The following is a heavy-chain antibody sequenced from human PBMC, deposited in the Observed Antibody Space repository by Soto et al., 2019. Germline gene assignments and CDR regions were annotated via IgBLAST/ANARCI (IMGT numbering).Heavy chain of an antibody. D-gene: IGHD3-9*01. CDR2: ISSDGDMR. J-gene: IGHJ4*02. CDR3: AKGRKRFLDILPGATNFDS. Sequence: EVHLLGSGGDLVKPGGSLRLSCEVSGFTFNNFAMSWVRQSPGKGLEWVSTISSDGDMRHYAESVKGRFTISRDNSKRSLFLQMNSRRAEDTAPLFCAKGRKRFLDILPGATNFDSWGQGTLVTVSS. V-gene: IGHV3-23*01. CDR1: GFTFNNFA.